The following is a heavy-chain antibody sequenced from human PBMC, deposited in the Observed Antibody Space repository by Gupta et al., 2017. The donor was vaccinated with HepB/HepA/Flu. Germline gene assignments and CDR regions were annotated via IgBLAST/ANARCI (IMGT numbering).Heavy chain of an antibody. CDR3: TRLQPWVPKGMDV. Sequence: EVQLVESGGALVEPGGSLTLSCSVFTPSGSAVHWVRQASGKGLEWIARIKSKINNYAIAYAASVKGRFTVSRDDPQNTAYLQMNSLTIEDTAVYYCTRLQPWVPKGMDVWGRGTTVTVSS. J-gene: IGHJ6*02. CDR2: IKSKINNYAI. D-gene: IGHD1-26*01. V-gene: IGHV3-73*01. CDR1: VFTPSGSA.